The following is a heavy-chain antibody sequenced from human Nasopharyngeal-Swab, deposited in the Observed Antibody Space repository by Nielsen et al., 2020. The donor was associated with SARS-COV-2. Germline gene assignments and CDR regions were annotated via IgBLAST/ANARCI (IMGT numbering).Heavy chain of an antibody. J-gene: IGHJ4*01. Sequence: GGSLRLSCAASGFAFSDYSMDWVRQAPGKGLEWVSYITSSSSTRYYADSVKGRFTVSRDNAKTSLYLQMSSLRDEDTAVYYCVREFEATGATYLDYWGLGTLVTVSS. CDR3: VREFEATGATYLDY. CDR1: GFAFSDYS. CDR2: ITSSSSTR. V-gene: IGHV3-48*02. D-gene: IGHD1-26*01.